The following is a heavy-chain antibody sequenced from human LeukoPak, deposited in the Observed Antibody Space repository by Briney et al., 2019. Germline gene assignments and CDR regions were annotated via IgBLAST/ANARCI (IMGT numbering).Heavy chain of an antibody. D-gene: IGHD6-13*01. J-gene: IGHJ3*02. V-gene: IGHV1-18*01. CDR1: GYTFTNYG. CDR3: ARDQSVRLLQTSSTYFKHVFAI. Sequence: ASVKVSCKTSGYTFTNYGISWVRQAPGLGLEWMGWISAYNGNTNYAQKVQGRVTMTADTSTSTAYMELRSLRFDDTAVYYCARDQSVRLLQTSSTYFKHVFAIWGQGSMVTVSS. CDR2: ISAYNGNT.